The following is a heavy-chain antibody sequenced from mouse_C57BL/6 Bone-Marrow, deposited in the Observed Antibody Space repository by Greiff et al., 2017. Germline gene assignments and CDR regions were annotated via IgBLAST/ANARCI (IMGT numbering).Heavy chain of an antibody. V-gene: IGHV1-81*01. CDR2: IYPRSGNT. D-gene: IGHD6-1*01. CDR3: ARRAPQRSFYYAMDY. CDR1: GYTFTSYG. Sequence: VQLQQSGAELARPGASVKLSCKASGYTFTSYGISWVKQRTGQGLEWIGEIYPRSGNTYYNEKFKGKATLTADKSSSTAYMELRSLTSEDSAVYVCARRAPQRSFYYAMDYWGQGTSVTVSS. J-gene: IGHJ4*01.